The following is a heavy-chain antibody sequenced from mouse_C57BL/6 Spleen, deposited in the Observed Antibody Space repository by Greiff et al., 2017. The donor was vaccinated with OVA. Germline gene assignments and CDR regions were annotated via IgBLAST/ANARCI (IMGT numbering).Heavy chain of an antibody. CDR3: AREELRLRSYWYFDV. V-gene: IGHV1-82*01. D-gene: IGHD3-2*02. J-gene: IGHJ1*03. Sequence: QVQLQQSGPELVKPGASVKISCKASGYAFSSSWMNWVKQRPGKGLEWIGRIYPGDGDTNYNGKFKGKATLTADKSSSTAYMQLSSLTSEDSAVYFCAREELRLRSYWYFDVWGTGTTVTVSS. CDR2: IYPGDGDT. CDR1: GYAFSSSW.